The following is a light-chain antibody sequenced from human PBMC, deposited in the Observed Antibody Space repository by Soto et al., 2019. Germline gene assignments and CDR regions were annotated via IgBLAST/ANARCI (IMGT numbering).Light chain of an antibody. J-gene: IGLJ1*01. CDR2: DVS. Sequence: QSALTQPASVSGSPGQSITISCTGTISDVGSYNYVSWYQQYPGKAPKLMIYDVSTRPSGVSDRFSGSKSGNTASLTISGHRAEDEADYYCGSYTTSSNYVFGTGTKSPS. V-gene: IGLV2-14*03. CDR3: GSYTTSSNYV. CDR1: ISDVGSYNY.